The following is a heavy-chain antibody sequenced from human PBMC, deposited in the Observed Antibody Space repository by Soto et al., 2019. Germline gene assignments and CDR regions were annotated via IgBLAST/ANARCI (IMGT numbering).Heavy chain of an antibody. V-gene: IGHV3-30*18. J-gene: IGHJ6*02. CDR1: GFTFSSYG. Sequence: GGSLRLSCAASGFTFSSYGMHWVGQSPGKGLEWVAVISHDGSNKYYADSVKGRFTISRDNSKNTLYLQMNSLRAEDTAVYYCAKVLWSGYFTYYYNYAMDVWGQGTTVTVSS. CDR2: ISHDGSNK. D-gene: IGHD3-3*01. CDR3: AKVLWSGYFTYYYNYAMDV.